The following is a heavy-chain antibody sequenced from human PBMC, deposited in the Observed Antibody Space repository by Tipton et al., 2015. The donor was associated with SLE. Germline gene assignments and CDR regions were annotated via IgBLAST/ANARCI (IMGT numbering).Heavy chain of an antibody. J-gene: IGHJ6*02. CDR2: ISYHGSRK. CDR1: GFTFSDYY. Sequence: SLRLSCAASGFTFSDYYMSWIRQAPGKGLEWVAVISYHGSRKYYADSVKGRFTISRDNSKNTLYLQMNSLRAEDTAVYYCLRSPNYYYGMDVWGQGTTVTVSS. CDR3: LRSPNYYYGMDV. V-gene: IGHV3-30*03.